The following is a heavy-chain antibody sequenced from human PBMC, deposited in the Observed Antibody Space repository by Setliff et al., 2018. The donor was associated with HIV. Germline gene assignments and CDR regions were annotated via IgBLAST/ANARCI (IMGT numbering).Heavy chain of an antibody. CDR1: GYTFTTYS. D-gene: IGHD3-10*01. J-gene: IGHJ4*01. CDR3: ARGALLAVFDFDH. Sequence: SVKVSCKASGYTFTTYSLHWVRQAPGQSLEWMGWINVGNGDTKYPQDLQGRITITRDTSANTAYMELSRLRSDDTAVYFCARGALLAVFDFDHWGHGTLVTVSS. V-gene: IGHV1-3*01. CDR2: INVGNGDT.